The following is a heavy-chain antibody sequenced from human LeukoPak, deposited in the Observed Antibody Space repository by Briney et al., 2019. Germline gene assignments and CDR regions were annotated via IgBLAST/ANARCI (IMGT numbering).Heavy chain of an antibody. V-gene: IGHV3-23*01. Sequence: GGSLRLSCAASGFTFSTYAMTWVRQAPGKGLEWVSAISGNGDKTYYTNSVRGRFTISRDNSKNTLYLQMNSLRAEDTAVYYCARATVEMATIRAFDIWGQGTMVTVSS. J-gene: IGHJ3*02. CDR3: ARATVEMATIRAFDI. CDR1: GFTFSTYA. CDR2: ISGNGDKT. D-gene: IGHD5-24*01.